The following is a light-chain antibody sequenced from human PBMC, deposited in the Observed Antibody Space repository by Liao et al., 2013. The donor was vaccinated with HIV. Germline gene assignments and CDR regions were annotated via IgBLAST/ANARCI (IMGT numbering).Light chain of an antibody. V-gene: IGLV3-1*01. CDR3: QAWDSSTNYV. CDR2: QDN. J-gene: IGLJ1*01. Sequence: SYELTQPPSVSVSPGQTASITCSGDKLGDKYACWYQQKPGQSPVLVIYQDNKRPSGIPERFSGSNSGNTATLTISGTQAMDEADYYCQAWDSSTNYVFGTGTQVTVL. CDR1: KLGDKY.